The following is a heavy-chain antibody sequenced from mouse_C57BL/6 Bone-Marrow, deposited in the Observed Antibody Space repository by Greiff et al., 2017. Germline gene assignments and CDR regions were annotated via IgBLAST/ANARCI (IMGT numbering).Heavy chain of an antibody. D-gene: IGHD4-1*01. CDR1: GYTFTSYW. Sequence: QVHVKQPGAELVMPGASVKLSCKASGYTFTSYWMHWVKQRPGQGLEWIGELDPSDSYTNYNQKFKGKSTLTVDKSSSTVYMQLSSLTSEDSAVYYCARDSGTTLFDYWGQGTTLTVSS. CDR2: LDPSDSYT. J-gene: IGHJ2*01. V-gene: IGHV1-69*01. CDR3: ARDSGTTLFDY.